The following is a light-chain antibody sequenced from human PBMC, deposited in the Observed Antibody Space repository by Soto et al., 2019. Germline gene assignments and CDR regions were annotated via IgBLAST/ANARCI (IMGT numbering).Light chain of an antibody. CDR3: CSYAGSYSYV. CDR1: SSGVGGYNY. CDR2: DVS. J-gene: IGLJ1*01. Sequence: QSALAQPRSVSVSPGQSVTISCTGTSSGVGGYNYVFLYQQHPGNAPNLVMYDVSKRRSGVPDRFSGSKSGNTASLTISGLEAEDEADYYCCSYAGSYSYVFGTGTKVTV. V-gene: IGLV2-11*01.